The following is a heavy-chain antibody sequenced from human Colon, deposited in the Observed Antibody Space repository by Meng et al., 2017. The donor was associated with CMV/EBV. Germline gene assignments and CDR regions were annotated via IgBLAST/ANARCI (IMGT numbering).Heavy chain of an antibody. CDR1: GFSFSTHG. D-gene: IGHD3-10*01. CDR3: AKGSSEFLYYGMDV. Sequence: GESLRLSCAASGFSFSTHGINWVRQAPGKGLEWVSVIYAGGRSTYFADSVKGRFIISRDDSKNTLYMEMNSLRAEDTAVYYCAKGSSEFLYYGMDVWGQGTTVTVSS. J-gene: IGHJ6*02. V-gene: IGHV3-23*03. CDR2: IYAGGRST.